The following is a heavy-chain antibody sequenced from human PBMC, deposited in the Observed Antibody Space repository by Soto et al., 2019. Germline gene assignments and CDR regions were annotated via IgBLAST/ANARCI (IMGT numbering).Heavy chain of an antibody. CDR2: IRSKANSYAT. Sequence: GGSLRLPCAASGFTFSGSAMHWVRQASGKGLEWVGRIRSKANSYATAYAASVKGRFTISRDDSKNTAYLQMNSLKTEDTAVYYCTRHTDIDRYSSSWLHYNWFDPWGQGTLVTVSS. CDR1: GFTFSGSA. D-gene: IGHD6-13*01. V-gene: IGHV3-73*01. J-gene: IGHJ5*02. CDR3: TRHTDIDRYSSSWLHYNWFDP.